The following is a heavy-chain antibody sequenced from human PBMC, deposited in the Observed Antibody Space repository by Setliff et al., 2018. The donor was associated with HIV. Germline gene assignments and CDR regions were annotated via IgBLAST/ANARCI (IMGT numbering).Heavy chain of an antibody. CDR1: GYTFTRYG. Sequence: ASVKVSCKASGYTFTRYGISWVRQAPGQGLEWMGWISTNNDNTNYAQKLQGRVTMTTDTSTSTVYMELSSLRSEDTAVYYCAREESITIFGVPIWGYYYYYMDVWGKGTTVTVSS. CDR2: ISTNNDNT. J-gene: IGHJ6*03. CDR3: AREESITIFGVPIWGYYYYYMDV. D-gene: IGHD3-3*01. V-gene: IGHV1-18*01.